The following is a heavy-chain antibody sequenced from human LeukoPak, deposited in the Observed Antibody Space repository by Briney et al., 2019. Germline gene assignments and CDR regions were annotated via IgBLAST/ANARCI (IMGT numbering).Heavy chain of an antibody. CDR1: GGSITSYY. CDR3: ARSSGYYYAMDV. J-gene: IGHJ6*02. Sequence: SETVSLTCTVSGGSITSYYWSWIRQPPGKGLEWIGYIYYSGSTNYNPSLMSRVTISLDTSKNQFSLKLTSVTAADTAVYYCARSSGYYYAMDVWGQGTTVTVSS. V-gene: IGHV4-59*01. CDR2: IYYSGST. D-gene: IGHD6-6*01.